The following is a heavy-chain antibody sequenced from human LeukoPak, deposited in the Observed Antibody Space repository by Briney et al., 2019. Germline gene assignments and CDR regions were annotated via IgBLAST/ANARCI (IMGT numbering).Heavy chain of an antibody. CDR2: IYYSGTT. CDR1: GGSISSYY. Sequence: SETLSLTCTVSGGSISSYYWSWIRQPPGKGLEWIGYIYYSGTTNYNPSLKSRVSISVDTSNNQFSLRLSSVTAADTAVYYCARRRWPQPLDYWGQGTLVIVSS. CDR3: ARRRWPQPLDY. D-gene: IGHD5-24*01. V-gene: IGHV4-59*12. J-gene: IGHJ4*02.